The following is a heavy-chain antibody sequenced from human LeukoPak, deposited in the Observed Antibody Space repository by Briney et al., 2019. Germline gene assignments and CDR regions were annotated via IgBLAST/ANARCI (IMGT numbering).Heavy chain of an antibody. D-gene: IGHD3-22*01. CDR3: ARIRHYYDSSGPFDY. CDR1: GGTFSSYA. CDR2: IIPIFGTA. V-gene: IGHV1-69*05. J-gene: IGHJ4*02. Sequence: ASVKVSCKASGGTFSSYAISWVRQAPGQGLECIGRIIPIFGTANYAQKFQGRVTITTDESTSTAYMELSSLRSEDTAVYYCARIRHYYDSSGPFDYWGQGTLVTVSS.